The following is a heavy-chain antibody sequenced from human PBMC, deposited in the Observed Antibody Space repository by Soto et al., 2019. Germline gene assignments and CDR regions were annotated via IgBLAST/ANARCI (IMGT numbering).Heavy chain of an antibody. CDR3: AREVGYGDYDDYYGMDV. Sequence: QVQLVESGGGVVQPGRSLRLSCAASGFTFSSYAMHWVRQAPGKGLEWVAVISYDGSNKYYADSVKGRFTISRDNSKNTLYLQMNSLRAEDTAVYYCAREVGYGDYDDYYGMDVWGQGTTVTVSS. V-gene: IGHV3-30-3*01. CDR1: GFTFSSYA. J-gene: IGHJ6*02. D-gene: IGHD4-17*01. CDR2: ISYDGSNK.